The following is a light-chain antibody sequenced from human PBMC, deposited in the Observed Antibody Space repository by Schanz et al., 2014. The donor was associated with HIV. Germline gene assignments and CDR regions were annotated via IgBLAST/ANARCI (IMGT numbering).Light chain of an antibody. CDR2: DNT. J-gene: IGLJ3*02. CDR1: SSNIGAGYD. V-gene: IGLV1-40*01. CDR3: RSFDSSLNGVV. Sequence: QSVLAQPPSVSGAPGQRVTISCTGTSSNIGAGYDVHWYQLLPGTAPTLLIFDNTNRPSGVPARFSGSKSGSSASLAISGLQADDEADYFCRSFDSSLNGVVFGGGTKLTVL.